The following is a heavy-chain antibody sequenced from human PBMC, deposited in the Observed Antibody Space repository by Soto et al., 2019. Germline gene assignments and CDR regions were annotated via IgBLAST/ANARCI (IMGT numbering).Heavy chain of an antibody. J-gene: IGHJ6*02. CDR1: GGSISSGGYS. V-gene: IGHV4-30-2*01. CDR3: ARDCISTSCKYYYGMDV. D-gene: IGHD2-2*01. Sequence: TLSLTCAVSGGSISSGGYSWSWIRQPPGKGLEWIGYIYHSGSTYYNPSLKSRVTISVDRSKNQFSLKLSSVTAADTAVYYCARDCISTSCKYYYGMDVWGQGTTVTVSS. CDR2: IYHSGST.